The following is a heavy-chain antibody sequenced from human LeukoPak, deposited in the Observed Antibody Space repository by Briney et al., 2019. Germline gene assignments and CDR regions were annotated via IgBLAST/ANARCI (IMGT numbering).Heavy chain of an antibody. CDR2: IYYSGST. D-gene: IGHD3-22*01. Sequence: SETLSLTCTVSGGSISSYYWSWIRQPPGKGLEWIGYIYYSGSTNYNPSLKSRVTISVDTSKNQFSLKLSSVTAADTAVYYCARLMGDYYDSSGYTYYFDYWSQGTLVTVSS. J-gene: IGHJ4*02. CDR1: GGSISSYY. CDR3: ARLMGDYYDSSGYTYYFDY. V-gene: IGHV4-59*01.